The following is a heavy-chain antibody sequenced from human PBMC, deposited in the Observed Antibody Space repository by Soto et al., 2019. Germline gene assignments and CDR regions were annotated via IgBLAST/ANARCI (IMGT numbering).Heavy chain of an antibody. CDR3: ARKYCTEPNCYPYFDY. CDR2: INPGIGST. V-gene: IGHV1-46*01. J-gene: IGHJ4*02. CDR1: GYSFISNY. Sequence: ASVKVSCKASGYSFISNYLHWIRQAPGQGREWMGTINPGIGSTTYAENFQGRVAMTRDPYTGTVYLELSSPRSEDTAVYYCARKYCTEPNCYPYFDYWGQGTLVTVSS. D-gene: IGHD2-8*02.